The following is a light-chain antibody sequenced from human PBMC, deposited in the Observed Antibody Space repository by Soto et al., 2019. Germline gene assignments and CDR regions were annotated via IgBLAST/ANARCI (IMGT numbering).Light chain of an antibody. CDR2: GAS. V-gene: IGKV3-15*01. Sequence: EKVLTQSPVTLSVSLGERATLSCRASQSITTNLAWYQQKPGQAPRLLIFGASNRATGIPARFSGSGSGTEFSLXIXSXQSXDSXIYYCQQYNXXPPLTF. J-gene: IGKJ4*01. CDR1: QSITTN. CDR3: QQYNXXPPLT.